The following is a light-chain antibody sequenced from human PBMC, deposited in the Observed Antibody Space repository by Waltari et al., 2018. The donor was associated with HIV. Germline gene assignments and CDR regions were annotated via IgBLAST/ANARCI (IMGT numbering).Light chain of an antibody. CDR1: ETIRSN. J-gene: IGKJ4*01. V-gene: IGKV3-15*01. CDR2: RAS. Sequence: EIVMTQSPATLTVSPGERVTLSGRASETIRSNLAWYQQKPGQAPRPLIYRASSRATCIPARFSGSGSGTEFTLTISSLQSEDFALYYCQQYNIFPLTFGGGTKVEIK. CDR3: QQYNIFPLT.